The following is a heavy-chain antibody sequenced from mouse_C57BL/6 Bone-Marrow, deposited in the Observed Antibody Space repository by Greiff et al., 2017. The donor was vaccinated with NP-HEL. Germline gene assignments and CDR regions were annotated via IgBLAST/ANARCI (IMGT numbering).Heavy chain of an antibody. J-gene: IGHJ4*01. CDR2: IDPNSGGT. CDR3: ARPLYDYDGEGYAMDY. D-gene: IGHD2-4*01. V-gene: IGHV1-72*01. CDR1: GYTFTSYW. Sequence: QVQLQQPGAELVKPGASVKLSCKASGYTFTSYWMHWVKQRPGRGLEWIGRIDPNSGGTKYNEKFKSKATLTVDKPSSTAYMQLSSLTSEDSAVYYGARPLYDYDGEGYAMDYWGQGTSVTVSS.